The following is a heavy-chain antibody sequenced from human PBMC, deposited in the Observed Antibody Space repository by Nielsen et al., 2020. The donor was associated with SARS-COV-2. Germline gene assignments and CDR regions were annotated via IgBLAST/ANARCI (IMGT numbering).Heavy chain of an antibody. Sequence: SETLSLTCTVSGGSITAHYWSWIRQPPGKRLEYIGYIFYSGSTYYNPSLKSRVTISVDTSKNQFSLKLSSVTAADTAVYYCARHYVGFLEWFSYFDYWGQGTLVTVSS. D-gene: IGHD3-3*01. CDR1: GGSITAHY. V-gene: IGHV4-59*08. J-gene: IGHJ4*02. CDR3: ARHYVGFLEWFSYFDY. CDR2: IFYSGST.